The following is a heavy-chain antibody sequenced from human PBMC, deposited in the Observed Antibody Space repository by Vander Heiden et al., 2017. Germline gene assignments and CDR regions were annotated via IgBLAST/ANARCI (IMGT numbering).Heavy chain of an antibody. CDR3: ARVAGSPPVVVTAIRAGDAFDI. Sequence: QVQLQQWGAGLLKPSETLSLPCAVFGGSFSGYYWSWIRQPPGKGLEWIGEINHSGSTNYNPSLKSRVTISVDTSKNQFSLKLSSVTAADTAVYYCARVAGSPPVVVTAIRAGDAFDIWGQGTMVTVSS. V-gene: IGHV4-34*01. CDR1: GGSFSGYY. CDR2: INHSGST. J-gene: IGHJ3*02. D-gene: IGHD2-21*02.